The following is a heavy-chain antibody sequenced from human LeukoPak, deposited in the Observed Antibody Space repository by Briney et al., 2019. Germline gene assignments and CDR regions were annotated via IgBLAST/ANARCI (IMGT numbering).Heavy chain of an antibody. CDR3: ARDPFGDYGDLPYFDY. D-gene: IGHD4-17*01. CDR2: INPNSGGT. Sequence: ASVKVSCKASGYTFTGYYMHWVRQAPGQGLEWMGRINPNSGGTNYAQKFQGRVTMTRDTSTSTAYMELRSLRSDDTAVYYCARDPFGDYGDLPYFDYWGQGTLVTVSS. J-gene: IGHJ4*02. CDR1: GYTFTGYY. V-gene: IGHV1-2*06.